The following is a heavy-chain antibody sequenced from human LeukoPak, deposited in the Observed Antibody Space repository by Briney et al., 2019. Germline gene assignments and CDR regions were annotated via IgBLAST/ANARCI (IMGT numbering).Heavy chain of an antibody. CDR1: GGSISSGSYY. J-gene: IGHJ4*02. D-gene: IGHD3-10*01. CDR2: IYTSGST. CDR3: ASSVKGVQY. Sequence: SETLSLTCTVSGGSISSGSYYWSWIRQPAGKGLEWIGRIYTSGSTNYNPSLKSRVTISVDTSKNQFSLKLSSVTAADTAVYYCASSVKGVQYWGQGTLVTVPS. V-gene: IGHV4-61*02.